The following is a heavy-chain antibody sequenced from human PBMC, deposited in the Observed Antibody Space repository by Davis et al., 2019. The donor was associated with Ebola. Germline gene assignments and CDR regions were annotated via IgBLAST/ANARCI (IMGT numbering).Heavy chain of an antibody. V-gene: IGHV5-51*01. CDR3: ARLDYDFWSGFGVGTYFDF. D-gene: IGHD3-3*01. CDR1: GYSFTNYW. Sequence: GESLKISCKGSGYSFTNYWIGWVRQMPGKGLEWMGIIYPGDSDTRYSSSFQGQVTISADKSISTAYLQWSSLKASDTAMYYCARLDYDFWSGFGVGTYFDFWGQGTLVTVSS. CDR2: IYPGDSDT. J-gene: IGHJ4*02.